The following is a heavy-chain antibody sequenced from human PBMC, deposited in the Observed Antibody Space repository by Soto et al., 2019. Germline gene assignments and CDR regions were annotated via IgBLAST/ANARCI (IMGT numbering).Heavy chain of an antibody. V-gene: IGHV1-18*01. J-gene: IGHJ5*02. D-gene: IGHD1-1*01. Sequence: QVQLVQSGAEVKKPGASVKVSCKASGYTFTSYGISWVRQAPGQGLEWMGWISAYNGNTNYAQKIQGRVTMTTDTSTSTAYMELRSLRSDDTAVYYCARDQETTTPSNWFDPWGQGTLVTVSS. CDR3: ARDQETTTPSNWFDP. CDR1: GYTFTSYG. CDR2: ISAYNGNT.